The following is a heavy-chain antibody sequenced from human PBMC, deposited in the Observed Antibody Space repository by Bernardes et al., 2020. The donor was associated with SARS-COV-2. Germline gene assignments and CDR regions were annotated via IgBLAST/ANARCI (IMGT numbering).Heavy chain of an antibody. CDR3: ARDGSSWGDYYYGMDV. Sequence: SETLSLTCAVSGYSISSGYYWGWIRPPPRKGLEWIGSIYHSGSTYYNPSVKSRVTISVDTSKNQFSLKLSSVTAADTAVYYCARDGSSWGDYYYGMDVWGQGTTVTVSS. CDR2: IYHSGST. CDR1: GYSISSGYY. J-gene: IGHJ6*02. V-gene: IGHV4-38-2*02. D-gene: IGHD6-13*01.